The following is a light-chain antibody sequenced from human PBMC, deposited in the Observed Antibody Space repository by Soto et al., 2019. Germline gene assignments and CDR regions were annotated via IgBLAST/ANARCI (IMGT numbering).Light chain of an antibody. J-gene: IGLJ3*02. V-gene: IGLV2-18*02. CDR1: SSDVGNYNR. Sequence: QSALTQPPSVSGSPGQSVTISCTGTSSDVGNYNRVSWYQQPPGTAPKLMIYEVTNRPSGVPNRFSASKSGNTASLTISGLQAEDEADYYCTSYTSSRTGVFGGGTQLTVL. CDR2: EVT. CDR3: TSYTSSRTGV.